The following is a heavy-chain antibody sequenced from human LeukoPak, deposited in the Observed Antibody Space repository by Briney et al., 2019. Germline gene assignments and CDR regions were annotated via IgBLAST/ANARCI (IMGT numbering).Heavy chain of an antibody. V-gene: IGHV4-38-2*02. CDR2: IYHSGST. CDR1: DYSISSSYY. J-gene: IGHJ5*02. CDR3: ARDIYYGGNSEVWFDP. Sequence: SETLSLTCTVSDYSISSSYYWGWIRQPPGKGLEWFGIIYHSGSTYYNPSLKSRVTISVDTSKNQFSLKLSSVTAADTAVYYCARDIYYGGNSEVWFDPWGQGTLVAVSS. D-gene: IGHD4-23*01.